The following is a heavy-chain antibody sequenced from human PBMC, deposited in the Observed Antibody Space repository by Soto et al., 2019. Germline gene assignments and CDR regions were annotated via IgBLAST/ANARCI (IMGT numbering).Heavy chain of an antibody. J-gene: IGHJ4*02. CDR2: VYYTGAT. Sequence: SETLSLTCNVSGGSVTTGGWYWNWIRQPPGGGLEWIGHVYYTGATDYNPSVRSRVTISVDTSKNQFSLKLRSVTAADTAIYYCARSYSDLLKPFDNWGQGSLVT. CDR3: ARSYSDLLKPFDN. CDR1: GGSVTTGGWY. V-gene: IGHV4-61*08. D-gene: IGHD3-9*01.